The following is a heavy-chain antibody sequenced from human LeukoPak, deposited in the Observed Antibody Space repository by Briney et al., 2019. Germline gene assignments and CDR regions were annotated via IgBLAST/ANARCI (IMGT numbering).Heavy chain of an antibody. CDR3: ARGGYCSGGTCYGAGWFDP. J-gene: IGHJ5*02. V-gene: IGHV3-48*01. Sequence: PGGSLRLSCAASGFTFSSYNMNWVRQAPGKGLEWISSISSRGSTIYYADSVKGRFTISRDNAKNSLYLQMNSLRADDTAVYYCARGGYCSGGTCYGAGWFDPWGQGTLVSVSS. D-gene: IGHD2-15*01. CDR1: GFTFSSYN. CDR2: ISSRGSTI.